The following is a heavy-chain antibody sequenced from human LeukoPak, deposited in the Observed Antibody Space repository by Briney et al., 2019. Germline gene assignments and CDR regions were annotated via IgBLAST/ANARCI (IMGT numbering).Heavy chain of an antibody. J-gene: IGHJ6*02. CDR2: ISGDGGST. V-gene: IGHV3-43*02. CDR1: GFTFDDYA. Sequence: PGGSLRLSCAASGFTFDDYAMHWVRQAPGKGLEWVSLISGDGGSTYYADSVKGRFTISGDNSKNSLYLQMNSLRTEDTALYYCAKGPVGATLVYYYGMDVWGQGTTVTVSS. CDR3: AKGPVGATLVYYYGMDV. D-gene: IGHD1-26*01.